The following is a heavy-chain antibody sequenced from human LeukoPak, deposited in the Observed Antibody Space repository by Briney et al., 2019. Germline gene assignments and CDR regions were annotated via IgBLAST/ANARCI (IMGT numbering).Heavy chain of an antibody. D-gene: IGHD6-19*01. V-gene: IGHV1-2*02. CDR1: GYTFTGNY. CDR2: INPNSGGT. CDR3: ARVSDRGIAVAGTGY. Sequence: ASVKVSCKASGYTFTGNYMHWVRQAPGQGLEWMGWINPNSGGTNYAQKFQGRVTMTRDTSISTAYMELSRLRSDDTAVYYCARVSDRGIAVAGTGYWGQGTLVTVSS. J-gene: IGHJ4*02.